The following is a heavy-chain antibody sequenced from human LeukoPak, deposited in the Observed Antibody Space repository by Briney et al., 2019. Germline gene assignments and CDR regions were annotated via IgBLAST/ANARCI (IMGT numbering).Heavy chain of an antibody. V-gene: IGHV3-23*01. CDR1: GFTFSNPD. CDR3: ARDGSPHY. J-gene: IGHJ4*02. CDR2: ISGSADNI. Sequence: GGSLRLSCAASGFTFSNPDMSWVRQAPGKGLEWVSGISGSADNIDYADSVKGRFTISRDNSKNTLYLQMNSLRAEDTAVYYCARDGSPHYWGQGTLVTVSS.